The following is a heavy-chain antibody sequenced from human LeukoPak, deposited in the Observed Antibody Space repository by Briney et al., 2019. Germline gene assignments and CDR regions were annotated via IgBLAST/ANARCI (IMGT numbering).Heavy chain of an antibody. D-gene: IGHD6-13*01. CDR3: AKDTESDSSSWYEKYYYYYGMDV. CDR1: GFTFSSYA. Sequence: PGGSLRLSCAASGFTFSSYAMSWVRQAPGKGLEWVSTISRGGGTTYYADSVKGRFTISRDHSKNTLYLQMNSLRADDTAVYYCAKDTESDSSSWYEKYYYYYGMDVWGQGTTVIVSS. J-gene: IGHJ6*02. V-gene: IGHV3-23*01. CDR2: ISRGGGTT.